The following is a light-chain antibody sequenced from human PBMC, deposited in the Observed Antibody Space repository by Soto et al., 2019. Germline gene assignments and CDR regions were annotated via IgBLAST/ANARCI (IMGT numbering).Light chain of an antibody. CDR1: ANDY. V-gene: IGLV2-23*01. Sequence: QSVWTQPAALSGSPGQSITISCTGTANDYVSWYQQHPGKAPKLMIYEDFKRPSGISNRFSGSKSGNTASLTISGLQGDDEANYYCCSYAGSGTLVFGGGTQLTVL. CDR2: EDF. CDR3: CSYAGSGTLV. J-gene: IGLJ3*02.